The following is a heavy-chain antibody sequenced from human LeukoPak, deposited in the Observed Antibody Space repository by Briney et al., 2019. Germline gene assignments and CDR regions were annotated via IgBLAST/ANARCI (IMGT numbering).Heavy chain of an antibody. Sequence: PGESLQISCKGSGYIFTSYWIGWVRQMPGKGLEWMGIIYPGVSDTRYSPSFQGQVTISADKSISTAYLQWSSLKASDTAMYYCASPVGVPAAMGYAFDIWGQGTMVTVSS. V-gene: IGHV5-51*01. J-gene: IGHJ3*02. CDR2: IYPGVSDT. CDR3: ASPVGVPAAMGYAFDI. D-gene: IGHD2-2*01. CDR1: GYIFTSYW.